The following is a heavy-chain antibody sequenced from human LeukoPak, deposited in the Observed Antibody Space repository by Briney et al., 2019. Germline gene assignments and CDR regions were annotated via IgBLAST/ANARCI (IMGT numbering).Heavy chain of an antibody. D-gene: IGHD2-2*01. CDR1: GYSFTTYW. J-gene: IGHJ4*02. Sequence: GESLKISRRGSGYSFTTYWIGWVRQMPGKGLEWMGIIYPGDSDTRYTPSFQGQVTMSAEKSINTAYLQWSSLKASDTAMYYCARRQGCSSTSCPPDYWGQGTLVSVSP. CDR2: IYPGDSDT. CDR3: ARRQGCSSTSCPPDY. V-gene: IGHV5-51*01.